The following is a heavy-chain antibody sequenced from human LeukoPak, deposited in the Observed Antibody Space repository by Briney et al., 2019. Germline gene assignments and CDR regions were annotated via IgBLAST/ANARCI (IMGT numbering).Heavy chain of an antibody. CDR2: INHSGST. J-gene: IGHJ6*02. V-gene: IGHV4-34*01. CDR3: ARVNSPMILYYYYGMDV. CDR1: DGSFSGYY. Sequence: SETLSLTCADYDGSFSGYYWSWIRQPPGKGLEWIGEINHSGSTNYNPSLKSRVTISVDTSKNQFSLKLSSVTAADTAVYYCARVNSPMILYYYYGMDVWGQGTTVTVSS. D-gene: IGHD3-16*01.